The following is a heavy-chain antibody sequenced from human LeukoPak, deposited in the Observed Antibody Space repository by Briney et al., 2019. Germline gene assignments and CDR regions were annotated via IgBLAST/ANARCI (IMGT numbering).Heavy chain of an antibody. Sequence: GGSLRLSCAASGFTFSSYSMNWVRQAPGKGLEWVSSISSSSGYIYYADSVKGRFTISRDNANNSLYLQMNSLRAEDTAVYYCARDGFGYYYYMDVWGKGTTVTVSS. V-gene: IGHV3-21*01. CDR2: ISSSSGYI. D-gene: IGHD3-10*01. CDR1: GFTFSSYS. CDR3: ARDGFGYYYYMDV. J-gene: IGHJ6*03.